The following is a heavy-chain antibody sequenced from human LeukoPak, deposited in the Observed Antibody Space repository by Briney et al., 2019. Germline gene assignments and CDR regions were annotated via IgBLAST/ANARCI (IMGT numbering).Heavy chain of an antibody. CDR2: IFTGGTT. V-gene: IGHV3-53*01. D-gene: IGHD3-9*01. J-gene: IGHJ4*02. CDR1: GFSVSTNY. Sequence: PGGSLRVSCAASGFSVSTNYMSWVRQAPGKGLEWVSAIFTGGTTYYSDSARGRFTISRDNSKNTLYLQMNSLRAEDTAVYYCARLSNYDLFFHYWGLGTLVTVSS. CDR3: ARLSNYDLFFHY.